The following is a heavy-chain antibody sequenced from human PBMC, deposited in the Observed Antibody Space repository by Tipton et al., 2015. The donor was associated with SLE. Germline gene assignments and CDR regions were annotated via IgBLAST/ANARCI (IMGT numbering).Heavy chain of an antibody. CDR2: INHSGST. CDR1: GGSFSGYY. D-gene: IGHD3-3*01. Sequence: TLSLTCAVYGGSFSGYYWSWIRQPSGKGLEWIGEINHSGSTNYNPSLKSRVTISVDTSKNQFSLKLRSVTAADTAVYYCARDFRGAFDIWGQGTMVTVSS. J-gene: IGHJ3*02. CDR3: ARDFRGAFDI. V-gene: IGHV4-34*01.